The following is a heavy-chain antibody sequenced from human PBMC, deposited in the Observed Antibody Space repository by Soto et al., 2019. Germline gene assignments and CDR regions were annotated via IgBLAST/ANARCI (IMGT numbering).Heavy chain of an antibody. D-gene: IGHD5-12*01. CDR3: ARGGSGYSGYDLGGYYYYGMDV. CDR2: IIPIFGTA. J-gene: IGHJ6*02. CDR1: GGTFSSYA. V-gene: IGHV1-69*13. Sequence: ASVKVSCKASGGTFSSYAISWVRQAPGQGLEWMGGIIPIFGTANYAQKFQGRVTITADESTSTAYMELSSLRSEDAAVYYCARGGSGYSGYDLGGYYYYGMDVWGQGTTVTVSS.